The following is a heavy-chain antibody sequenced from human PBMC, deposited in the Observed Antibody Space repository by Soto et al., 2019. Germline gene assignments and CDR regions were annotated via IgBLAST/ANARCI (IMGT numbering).Heavy chain of an antibody. V-gene: IGHV3-33*01. CDR1: GFTFSSYG. Sequence: QVQLVESGGGVVQPGRSLRLSCAASGFTFSSYGMHWVRQAPGKGLEWVAVIWYDGSNKYYADSVKGRFTISRDNSKNTLYLQMNSLRAEDTAVSYCARDRGYSYGYNWFDPWGQGTLVTVSS. D-gene: IGHD5-18*01. CDR2: IWYDGSNK. CDR3: ARDRGYSYGYNWFDP. J-gene: IGHJ5*02.